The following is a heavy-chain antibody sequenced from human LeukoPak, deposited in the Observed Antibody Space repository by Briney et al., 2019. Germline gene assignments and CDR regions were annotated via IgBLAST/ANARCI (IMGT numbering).Heavy chain of an antibody. J-gene: IGHJ5*02. CDR2: IYHSGST. CDR1: GGSISSGGYS. Sequence: SETLFLTCAVSGGSISSGGYSWSWIRQPPGKGLEWIGYIYHSGSTYYNPSLKSRVTISVDRSKNQFSLKLSSVTAADTAVYYCARASASRSNWFDPWGQGTLVTVSS. V-gene: IGHV4-30-2*01. CDR3: ARASASRSNWFDP. D-gene: IGHD2/OR15-2a*01.